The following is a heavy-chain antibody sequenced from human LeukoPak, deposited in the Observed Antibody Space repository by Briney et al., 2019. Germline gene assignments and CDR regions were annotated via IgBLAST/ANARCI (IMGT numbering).Heavy chain of an antibody. V-gene: IGHV1-18*04. J-gene: IGHJ4*02. CDR2: INAYNGNT. CDR3: ARRQGTTLNFDY. D-gene: IGHD1-1*01. CDR1: GYTFTDYY. Sequence: ASVKVSCKASGYTFTDYYIHWVRQAPGQGLEWMGWINAYNGNTNYAQNLQGRVTMTTDTSTSTAYMELRSLRSDDTAVYYCARRQGTTLNFDYWGQGTLVTVSS.